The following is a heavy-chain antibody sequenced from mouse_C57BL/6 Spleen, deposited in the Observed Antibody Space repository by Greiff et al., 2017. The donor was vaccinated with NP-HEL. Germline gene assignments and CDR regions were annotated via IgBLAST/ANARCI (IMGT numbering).Heavy chain of an antibody. CDR2: INPNNGGT. CDR1: GYTFTDYY. V-gene: IGHV1-26*01. CDR3: ARRRGYDYDWYFDV. Sequence: EVQLQQSGPELVKPGASVKISCKASGYTFTDYYMNWVKQSHGKSLEWIGDINPNNGGTSYNQKFKGKATLTVDKSSSTAYMELRSLTSEDSAVYYCARRRGYDYDWYFDVWGTGTTVTVSS. D-gene: IGHD2-4*01. J-gene: IGHJ1*03.